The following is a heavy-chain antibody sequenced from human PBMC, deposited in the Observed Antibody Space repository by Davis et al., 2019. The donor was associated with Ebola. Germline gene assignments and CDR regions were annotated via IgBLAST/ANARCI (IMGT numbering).Heavy chain of an antibody. Sequence: ASVKVSCKASGYTFTSYYMHWVRQAPGQGLEWMGIINPSGGSTSYAQKFQGRVTMTRDTSTSTAYMELRSLRSDDTAVYYCARGGYYSISVVVYYYGMDVWGQGTTATVSS. CDR2: INPSGGST. CDR1: GYTFTSYY. V-gene: IGHV1-46*01. CDR3: ARGGYYSISVVVYYYGMDV. D-gene: IGHD3-22*01. J-gene: IGHJ6*02.